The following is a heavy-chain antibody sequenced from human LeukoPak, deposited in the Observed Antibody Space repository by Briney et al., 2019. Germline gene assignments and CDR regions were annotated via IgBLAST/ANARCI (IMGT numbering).Heavy chain of an antibody. CDR3: ARDGGIGGYYPHYYYHYGMDV. CDR2: ISSSGSTI. V-gene: IGHV3-48*03. CDR1: GFTFSSYE. Sequence: GGSLRLSCTASGFTFSSYEMNWVCQAPGKGLEWVSHISSSGSTIYYADSVKGRFTISRDNAKNSLYLQMNSLRAEDTAVYYCARDGGIGGYYPHYYYHYGMDVWGQGTTVTVSS. J-gene: IGHJ6*02. D-gene: IGHD3-3*01.